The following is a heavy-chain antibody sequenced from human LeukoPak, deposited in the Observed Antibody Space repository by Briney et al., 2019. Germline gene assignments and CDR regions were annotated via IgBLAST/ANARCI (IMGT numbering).Heavy chain of an antibody. CDR2: INSDGSSR. Sequence: GGSLRLSCAASGFTFSNYWMHWVRQAPGKGLVWVSRINSDGSSRNYADSVKGRFTISRDNAKNTLYLQMNSLRAEDTAVYCCASASSHRIAAGGDYWGQGTLVTVSS. V-gene: IGHV3-74*01. CDR3: ASASSHRIAAGGDY. D-gene: IGHD6-13*01. J-gene: IGHJ4*02. CDR1: GFTFSNYW.